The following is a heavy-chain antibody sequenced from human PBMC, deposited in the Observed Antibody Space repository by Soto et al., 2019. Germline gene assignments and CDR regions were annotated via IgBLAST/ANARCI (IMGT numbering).Heavy chain of an antibody. D-gene: IGHD3-22*01. J-gene: IGHJ3*02. CDR1: GFTFSNYV. V-gene: IGHV3-23*01. CDR3: AKKIGGYYGFDI. Sequence: EVQLLESGGGLVQPGGSLRLSCAASGFTFSNYVMTWVRQAPGKGLEWISGISGTGAGTNYADSVKGRFTISRDNSKNTLYLQMNSLRAEDTAVYYCAKKIGGYYGFDIWGQGTMVTVSS. CDR2: ISGTGAGT.